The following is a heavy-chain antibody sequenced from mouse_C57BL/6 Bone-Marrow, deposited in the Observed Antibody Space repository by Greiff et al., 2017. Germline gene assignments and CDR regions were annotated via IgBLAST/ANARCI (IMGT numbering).Heavy chain of an antibody. D-gene: IGHD1-1*01. CDR3: ARQSYYGSSRYFDV. CDR1: GFTFSDYG. J-gene: IGHJ1*03. V-gene: IGHV5-17*01. Sequence: QLVESGGGLVKPGGSLKLSCAASGFTFSDYGMHWVRQAPEKGLEWVAYISSGSSTIYYADTVMGRFTTSRDNAKNTLFLQMTSLRSEDTAMYYCARQSYYGSSRYFDVWGTGTTVTVAS. CDR2: ISSGSSTI.